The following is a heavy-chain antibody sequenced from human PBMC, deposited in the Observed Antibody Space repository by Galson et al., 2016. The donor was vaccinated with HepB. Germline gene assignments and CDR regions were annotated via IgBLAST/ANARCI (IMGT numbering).Heavy chain of an antibody. CDR1: AASISSGNFY. D-gene: IGHD4-23*01. J-gene: IGHJ6*04. Sequence: LPCPLCAASISSGNFYWSWMRQPAGKGLVWLGYIYHSGSAYNNSSATSRLTLSLDRTKNQFSLKLSPLTAADTAVYYCARDSVSADYGGIPKENGMDLWGNGTTVTVST. V-gene: IGHV4-30-4*01. CDR3: ARDSVSADYGGIPKENGMDL. CDR2: IYHSGSA.